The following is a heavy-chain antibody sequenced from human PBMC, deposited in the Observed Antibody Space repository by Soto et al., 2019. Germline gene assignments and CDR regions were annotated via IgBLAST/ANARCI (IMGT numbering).Heavy chain of an antibody. D-gene: IGHD1-26*01. J-gene: IGHJ4*02. Sequence: GGSVRLSCASSGFTFISYAMSWVRQAPGKGLEWVSAISGSGGSTYYADSVKGRFTISRDNSKNTLYLQMNSLRAEDTAVYYCAKDRNGSYSDYWGQGTLVTVSS. V-gene: IGHV3-23*01. CDR3: AKDRNGSYSDY. CDR2: ISGSGGST. CDR1: GFTFISYA.